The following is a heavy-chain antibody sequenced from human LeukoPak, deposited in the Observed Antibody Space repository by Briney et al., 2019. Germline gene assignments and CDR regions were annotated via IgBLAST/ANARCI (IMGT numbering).Heavy chain of an antibody. J-gene: IGHJ5*02. V-gene: IGHV4-4*07. CDR1: GGSISSYY. Sequence: PSETLSLTCTVSGGSISSYYWSWIRQPAGKGLEWIGRIYTSGSTNYNPSLKSRVTISVDTSKNQFSLKLSSVTAADTAVYYCARDLFLCSSTSCYAGPPYYDILPSGIWFDPWGQGTLVTVSS. CDR3: ARDLFLCSSTSCYAGPPYYDILPSGIWFDP. CDR2: IYTSGST. D-gene: IGHD2-2*01.